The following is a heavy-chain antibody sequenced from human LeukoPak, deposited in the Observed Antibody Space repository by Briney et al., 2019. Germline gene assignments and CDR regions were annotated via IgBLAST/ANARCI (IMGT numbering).Heavy chain of an antibody. V-gene: IGHV4-39*01. CDR1: GGSIRSNNYY. CDR3: ARGSVVITTAYYYYYGMDV. J-gene: IGHJ6*02. D-gene: IGHD3-22*01. CDR2: IYDTGST. Sequence: SETLSLTCTVSGGSIRSNNYYWGWIRQPPGKGLEWIGSIYDTGSTYYNPSLKSRVIISVDTSKNQFSLKLSSVTAADTAVYYRARGSVVITTAYYYYYGMDVWGQGTTVTVSS.